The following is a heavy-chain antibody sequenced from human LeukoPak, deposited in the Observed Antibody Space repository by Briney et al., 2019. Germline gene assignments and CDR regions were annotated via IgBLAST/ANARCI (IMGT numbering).Heavy chain of an antibody. V-gene: IGHV4-34*01. CDR3: AKATLASSWNLYFDY. Sequence: SETLSLTCAVYGGSFSGYYWSWIRQPPGKGLEWIGEINHSGSTNYNPSLKSRVTISVDTSKNQFSLKLSSVTAEDTAVYYCAKATLASSWNLYFDYWGQGTLVTVSS. CDR1: GGSFSGYY. J-gene: IGHJ4*02. D-gene: IGHD6-13*01. CDR2: INHSGST.